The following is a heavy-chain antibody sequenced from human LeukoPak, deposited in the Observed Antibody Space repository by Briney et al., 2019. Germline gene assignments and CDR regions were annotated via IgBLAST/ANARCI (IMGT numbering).Heavy chain of an antibody. D-gene: IGHD3-10*01. CDR3: ARAKVRGVIPYSGFDP. Sequence: GSSVKVSCKASGGTFSSYAISWVRQAPGQGLEWMGGIIPIFGTANYAQKFQGRVTITTDESTSTAYMELSSLRSEDTAVYYCARAKVRGVIPYSGFDPWGQGTLVTVSS. CDR1: GGTFSSYA. V-gene: IGHV1-69*05. J-gene: IGHJ5*02. CDR2: IIPIFGTA.